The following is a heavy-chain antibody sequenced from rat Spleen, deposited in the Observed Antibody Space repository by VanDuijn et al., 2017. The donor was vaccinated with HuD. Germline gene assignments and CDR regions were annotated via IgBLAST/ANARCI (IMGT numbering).Heavy chain of an antibody. CDR1: GFTFSDFY. Sequence: EVQLVESDGGLVQPGRSLKLSCAASGFTFSDFYMAWVRQAPTKGLEWVATISYDGSKTYYRDSVKGRFTISRDNARSTLYLQMDSLRSEDTATYYCARQDIIMAANWFAYWGQGTLVTVSS. J-gene: IGHJ3*01. D-gene: IGHD1-2*01. V-gene: IGHV5-29*01. CDR3: ARQDIIMAANWFAY. CDR2: ISYDGSKT.